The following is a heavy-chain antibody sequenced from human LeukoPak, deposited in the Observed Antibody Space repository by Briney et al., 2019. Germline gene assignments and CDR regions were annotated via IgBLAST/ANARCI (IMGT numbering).Heavy chain of an antibody. CDR3: ARDPYYYYYMDV. V-gene: IGHV1-18*01. Sequence: ASVKVSCNASGYTFTSYDINWVRQATGQGLEWMGWLSAYNGNTNYAQKLQGRVTMTTDTSTSTAYMELRSLRSDDTAVYYCARDPYYYYYMDVWGKGTTATVSS. CDR2: LSAYNGNT. CDR1: GYTFTSYD. J-gene: IGHJ6*03.